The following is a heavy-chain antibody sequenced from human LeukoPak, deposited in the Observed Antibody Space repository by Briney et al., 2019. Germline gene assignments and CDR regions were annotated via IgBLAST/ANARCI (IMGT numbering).Heavy chain of an antibody. CDR1: GGSISSHY. Sequence: SETLSLTCTVSGGSISSHYWSWIRQPPGKGLEWIGYIYYSGSTYYNPSLKSRVTISVDTSKNQFSLKLSSVTAADTAVYYCARDYYDSSGYYYFDYWGQGTLVTVSS. V-gene: IGHV4-4*08. J-gene: IGHJ4*02. D-gene: IGHD3-22*01. CDR3: ARDYYDSSGYYYFDY. CDR2: IYYSGST.